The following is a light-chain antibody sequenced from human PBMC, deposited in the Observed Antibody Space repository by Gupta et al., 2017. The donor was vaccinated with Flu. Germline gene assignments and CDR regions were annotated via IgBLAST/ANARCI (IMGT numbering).Light chain of an antibody. V-gene: IGKV3-15*01. CDR1: RNGTAS. J-gene: IGKJ2*01. CDR2: GAS. CDR3: RQYNYWPPT. Sequence: PTPVPLSPMACASSSCRVNRNGTASLTWYQQKPGQAPRLLIYGASTRASGIPARFSGSGSGTDFTLKITRVESEDVGVYYCRQYNYWPPTFGQGTKVEI.